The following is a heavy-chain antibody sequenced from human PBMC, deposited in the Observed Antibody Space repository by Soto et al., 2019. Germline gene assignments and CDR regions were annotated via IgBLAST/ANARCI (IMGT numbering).Heavy chain of an antibody. CDR2: ISYDGRNK. CDR3: AKDREAAGKSWVDY. D-gene: IGHD6-13*01. J-gene: IGHJ4*02. Sequence: QVQLVESGGGVVQPGRSLRLSCAASGFTFSSYGMHWVRQAPGKGLEWVAVISYDGRNKYYADSVKGRFTISRDNSKNTLYLQMNSLRAEDTAVYYCAKDREAAGKSWVDYWGQGTLVTVSA. V-gene: IGHV3-30*18. CDR1: GFTFSSYG.